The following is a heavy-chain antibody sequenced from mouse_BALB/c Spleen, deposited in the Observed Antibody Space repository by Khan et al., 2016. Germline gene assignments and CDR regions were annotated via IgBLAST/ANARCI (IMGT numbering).Heavy chain of an antibody. CDR3: ARAGYYGDLAD. CDR2: INPDSRTI. J-gene: IGHJ3*01. Sequence: EMQLLESGGGLVQPGGSLKLSCAASGFDFSRYWMSCVQQAPGTGLEWIGEINPDSRTITYPPSLTDKFIISGDNAKNTLYLQIRKVRAEDTALYYWARAGYYGDLADLGQGTLVTVSA. CDR1: GFDFSRYW. D-gene: IGHD1-1*01. V-gene: IGHV4-1*02.